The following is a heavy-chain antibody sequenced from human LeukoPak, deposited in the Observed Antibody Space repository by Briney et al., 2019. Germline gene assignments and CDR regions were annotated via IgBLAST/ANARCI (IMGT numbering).Heavy chain of an antibody. Sequence: ASVKVSCKVSGYTLTELSMHWVRQAPGQGLEWMGWISAYNGNTNYAQKFQGRVAMTTDTSTSTAYMELRSLRFDDTAVYYCARALVDGYKELGYWGQGTLVTVSS. V-gene: IGHV1-18*01. D-gene: IGHD5-24*01. CDR2: ISAYNGNT. CDR3: ARALVDGYKELGY. CDR1: GYTLTELS. J-gene: IGHJ4*02.